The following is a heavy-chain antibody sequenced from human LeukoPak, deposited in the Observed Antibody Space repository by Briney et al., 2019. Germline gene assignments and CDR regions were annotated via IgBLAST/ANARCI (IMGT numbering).Heavy chain of an antibody. CDR3: ARDDDDYGDYVPSY. CDR2: IKQDGSEK. J-gene: IGHJ4*02. V-gene: IGHV3-7*01. CDR1: GFTFSSYW. D-gene: IGHD4-17*01. Sequence: GGSLRLSCAASGFTFSSYWMSWVRQAPGKGLEWVANIKQDGSEKSYVDSVKGRFTISRDNAKNSLYLQMNSLRAEDTAVYYCARDDDDYGDYVPSYWGQGTLVTVSS.